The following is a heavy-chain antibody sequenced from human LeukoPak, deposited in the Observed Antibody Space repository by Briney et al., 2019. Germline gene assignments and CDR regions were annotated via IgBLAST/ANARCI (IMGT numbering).Heavy chain of an antibody. CDR3: ARSSYYYGSGSYSDY. D-gene: IGHD3-10*01. V-gene: IGHV3-21*01. CDR2: ISSSSYI. CDR1: GFTFSSYS. J-gene: IGHJ4*02. Sequence: GGSLRLSCAASGFTFSSYSMNWVRQAPGKGLEWVSSISSSSYIYYADSVKGRFTISRDNAKNSLYLQMNSLRAEDTAVYYCARSSYYYGSGSYSDYWGQGTLVTVSS.